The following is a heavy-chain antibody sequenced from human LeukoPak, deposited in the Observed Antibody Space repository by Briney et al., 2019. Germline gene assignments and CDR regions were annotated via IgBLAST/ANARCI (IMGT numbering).Heavy chain of an antibody. D-gene: IGHD2-2*01. V-gene: IGHV4-4*07. J-gene: IGHJ5*02. Sequence: PSETLSLTCTVSGGSISSYYWSWIRRPPGKGLEWIGCIYTSGSTNYNPSLKSRVTMSVDTSKNQFSLKLSSVTAADTAVYYCARDRGVVPAAKGDWDWFDPWGQGTLVTVSS. CDR1: GGSISSYY. CDR2: IYTSGST. CDR3: ARDRGVVPAAKGDWDWFDP.